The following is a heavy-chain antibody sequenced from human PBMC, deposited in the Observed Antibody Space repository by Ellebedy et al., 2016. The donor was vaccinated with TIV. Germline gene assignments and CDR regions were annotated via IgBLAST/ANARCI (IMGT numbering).Heavy chain of an antibody. V-gene: IGHV5-51*01. CDR3: ARRHCSNGVCYHPDY. Sequence: GESLKISCKGSGYSFTTHWIGWVRRMPGKGLEWMGIIYPADSDTRYSPSFQGRVTISADKSISTAYLQWSSLKASDTAMYYCARRHCSNGVCYHPDYWGQGTLVTVSS. J-gene: IGHJ4*02. CDR1: GYSFTTHW. CDR2: IYPADSDT. D-gene: IGHD2-8*01.